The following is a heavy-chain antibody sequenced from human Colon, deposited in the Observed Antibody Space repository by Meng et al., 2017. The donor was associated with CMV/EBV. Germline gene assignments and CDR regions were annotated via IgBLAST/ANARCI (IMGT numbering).Heavy chain of an antibody. D-gene: IGHD3-10*01. CDR1: GGTFLSYG. CDR2: IIPVIGTA. CDR3: ATDTLARGVIEYFYGVDV. Sequence: SVKVSCKASGGTFLSYGYSWVRQAPGQGLEWMGGIIPVIGTANYAQKFQGRVTITADRSTSTAYLELSGLRSEDTAVYYCATDTLARGVIEYFYGVDVWGQGTTVTVSS. V-gene: IGHV1-69*06. J-gene: IGHJ6*02.